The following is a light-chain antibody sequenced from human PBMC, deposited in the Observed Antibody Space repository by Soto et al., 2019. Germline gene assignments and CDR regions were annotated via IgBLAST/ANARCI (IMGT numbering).Light chain of an antibody. CDR2: GAS. V-gene: IGKV3-15*01. CDR3: PQYRSWPRT. Sequence: IRLTQSLAALSLSPGERFTLSCRASQSVDISLAWYQQKPGQAPRLLIYGASTRATDMPGTFSGRGSGTEFTLTISSLRPEDFGVYYCPQYRSWPRTFGQGSKVDIK. J-gene: IGKJ1*01. CDR1: QSVDIS.